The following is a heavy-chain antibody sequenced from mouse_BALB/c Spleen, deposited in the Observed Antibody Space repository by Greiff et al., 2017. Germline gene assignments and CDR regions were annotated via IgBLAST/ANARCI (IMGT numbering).Heavy chain of an antibody. Sequence: QVQLQQSGAELAKPGASVKMSCKASGYTFTSYWMHWVKQRPGQGLEWIGYINPSTGYTEYNQKFKDKATLTADKSSSTAYMQLSSLTSEDSAVYYCARTGSSPYYYAMDYWGQGTSVTVSS. V-gene: IGHV1-7*01. J-gene: IGHJ4*01. CDR2: INPSTGYT. D-gene: IGHD1-1*01. CDR1: GYTFTSYW. CDR3: ARTGSSPYYYAMDY.